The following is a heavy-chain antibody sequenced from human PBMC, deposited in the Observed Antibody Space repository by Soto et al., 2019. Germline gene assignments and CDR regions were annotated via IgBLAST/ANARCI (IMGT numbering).Heavy chain of an antibody. CDR2: ISGSDGKT. V-gene: IGHV3-23*01. Sequence: GGSLRLSCAASGFSFGSYALSWVRQAPGKGLEWVSTISGSDGKTFYAASVKGRFSISRDTSQSTLYLQMNSLRADDTAMYYCARWSYLDYWGQGTRVTVSS. CDR1: GFSFGSYA. CDR3: ARWSYLDY. J-gene: IGHJ4*02. D-gene: IGHD3-3*01.